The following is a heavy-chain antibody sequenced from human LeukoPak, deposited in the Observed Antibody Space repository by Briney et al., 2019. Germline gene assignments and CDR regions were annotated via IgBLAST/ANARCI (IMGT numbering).Heavy chain of an antibody. CDR3: ARDPVEWEQLLDY. Sequence: GGSLRLSCAASGFIFSNYWMGWVRQAPGKRPEWVANMSKDGSEKYYADSVKGRFTISRDNARNSVYLQMNSLRVEDTAVYYCARDPVEWEQLLDYWGQGTLVTVSS. CDR1: GFIFSNYW. V-gene: IGHV3-7*01. D-gene: IGHD1-26*01. J-gene: IGHJ4*02. CDR2: MSKDGSEK.